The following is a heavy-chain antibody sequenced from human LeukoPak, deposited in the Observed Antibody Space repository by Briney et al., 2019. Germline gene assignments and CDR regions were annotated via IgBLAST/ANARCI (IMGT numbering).Heavy chain of an antibody. V-gene: IGHV3-7*04. Sequence: PGGSLRLSCAASGFPFSGYWMTWVRQAPGRGLEWVATLKYDGSEAYFGDSVKGRFAISRDNAKNSLYLQMNSLRGEDTAVYYCARGGAYRFDYWGQGTLVTVSS. J-gene: IGHJ4*02. D-gene: IGHD3-16*01. CDR2: LKYDGSEA. CDR1: GFPFSGYW. CDR3: ARGGAYRFDY.